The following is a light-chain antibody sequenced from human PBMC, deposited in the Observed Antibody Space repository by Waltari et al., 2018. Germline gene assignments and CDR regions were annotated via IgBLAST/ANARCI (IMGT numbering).Light chain of an antibody. CDR3: QQRGNWPIT. CDR2: DAS. J-gene: IGKJ2*01. V-gene: IGKV3-11*01. CDR1: QSSNNY. Sequence: EIVLTQPPATLSLSPGKRATPSCRASQSSNNYLAWYHQKPGQAPRLLIYDASNQATGRPARFSGSGSGTDCTLTISSLEPEDRGVYYCQQRGNWPITFGQGTRLDIK.